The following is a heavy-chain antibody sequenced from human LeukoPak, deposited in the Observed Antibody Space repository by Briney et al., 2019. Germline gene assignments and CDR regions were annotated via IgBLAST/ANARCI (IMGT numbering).Heavy chain of an antibody. D-gene: IGHD2-2*01. CDR1: GGTCSSYA. Sequence: SVKVSCKASGGTCSSYAISWVRQAPGQGLEWMGGIIPIFGTANYAQKFQGRVTITADESTSTAYMELSSLRSEDTAVYYCARDLPSYCSSTSCYGTDYWGQGTLVTVSS. J-gene: IGHJ4*02. CDR2: IIPIFGTA. CDR3: ARDLPSYCSSTSCYGTDY. V-gene: IGHV1-69*01.